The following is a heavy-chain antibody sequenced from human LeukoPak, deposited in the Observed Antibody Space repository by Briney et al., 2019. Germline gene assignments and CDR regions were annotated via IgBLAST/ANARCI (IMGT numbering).Heavy chain of an antibody. CDR2: IKQDGSEK. V-gene: IGHV3-7*01. CDR1: GFTFSNYR. CDR3: ARDKIMGATTGTLFDY. Sequence: PGGSLRLSCAASGFTFSNYRMSWVRQAPGKGPEWVANIKQDGSEKYYVDSVKGRFTISRDNAKNSLYLQMNSLRAEDTAVYHCARDKIMGATTGTLFDYWGQGTLVTVSS. D-gene: IGHD1-26*01. J-gene: IGHJ4*02.